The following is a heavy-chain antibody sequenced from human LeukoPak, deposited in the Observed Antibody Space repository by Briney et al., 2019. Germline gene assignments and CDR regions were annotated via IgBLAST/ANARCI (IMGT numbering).Heavy chain of an antibody. J-gene: IGHJ3*02. CDR1: GGSISSYY. V-gene: IGHV4-59*01. Sequence: SETLSLTCTVSGGSISSYYWSWVRLPPGKGLEWIGHLSKSGNTNYSPSLKSRVTIFGDTSKNQFFLKLSSVTAADTAVYYCARARYVNSFYAFDIWGQGTLVTVSS. CDR3: ARARYVNSFYAFDI. CDR2: LSKSGNT. D-gene: IGHD3-9*01.